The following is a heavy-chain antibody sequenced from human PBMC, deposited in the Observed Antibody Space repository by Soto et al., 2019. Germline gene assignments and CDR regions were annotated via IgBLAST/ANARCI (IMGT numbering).Heavy chain of an antibody. Sequence: QVQLVQSGAEVKKPGASVKVSCKASGYTFTSYDINWARQATGQGLEWMGWMNPNSGNTGYAQKFQGRVTMTRNTSISTAYMELSSLRSEDTAVYYCARDRSDFWSGNDAFDIWGQGTMVTVSS. CDR3: ARDRSDFWSGNDAFDI. CDR2: MNPNSGNT. CDR1: GYTFTSYD. D-gene: IGHD3-3*01. J-gene: IGHJ3*02. V-gene: IGHV1-8*01.